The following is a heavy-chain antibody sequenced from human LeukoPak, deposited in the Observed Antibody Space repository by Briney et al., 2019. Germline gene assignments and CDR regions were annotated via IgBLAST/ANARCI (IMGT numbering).Heavy chain of an antibody. D-gene: IGHD3-22*01. Sequence: VASVKVSCKASGGTFSSYAISWVRQAPGQGLEWMGGFDPEDGETIYAQNFQGRVTMTEDTSTDTAYMELSSLRSEDTAVYYCATLLGGSSGYYDNWFDPWGQGTLVTVSS. CDR3: ATLLGGSSGYYDNWFDP. CDR1: GGTFSSYA. V-gene: IGHV1-24*01. CDR2: FDPEDGET. J-gene: IGHJ5*02.